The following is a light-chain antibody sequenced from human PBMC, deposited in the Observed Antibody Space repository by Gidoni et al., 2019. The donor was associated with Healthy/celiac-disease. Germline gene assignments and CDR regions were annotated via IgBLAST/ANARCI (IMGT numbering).Light chain of an antibody. CDR2: SAS. CDR3: QQSYSTLMYT. CDR1: TSISSY. V-gene: IGKV1-39*01. J-gene: IGKJ2*01. Sequence: DIQMTQSPSSLSASVGDRVTITCRASTSISSYLNWYQQKPGKAPKLLIYSASSLQSGVPSRFSGSGSGTDFTLTISSLQPEDFATYYCQQSYSTLMYTFGQGTKLEIK.